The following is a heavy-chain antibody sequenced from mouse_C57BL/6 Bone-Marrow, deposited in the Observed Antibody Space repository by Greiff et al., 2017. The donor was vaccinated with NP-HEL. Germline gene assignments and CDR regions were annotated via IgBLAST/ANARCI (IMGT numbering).Heavy chain of an antibody. CDR1: GFSLTSYG. V-gene: IGHV2-5*01. J-gene: IGHJ3*01. Sequence: QVQLKQSGPGLVQPSQSLSITCTVSGFSLTSYGVHWVRQSPGKGLEWLGVIRRGGSTDYNAAFMSRLSIPKDNSKSQVFFKMNSVQADDTTIYYSATTTVVAPEFAYWGQGTLVTVSA. CDR3: ATTTVVAPEFAY. CDR2: IRRGGST. D-gene: IGHD1-1*01.